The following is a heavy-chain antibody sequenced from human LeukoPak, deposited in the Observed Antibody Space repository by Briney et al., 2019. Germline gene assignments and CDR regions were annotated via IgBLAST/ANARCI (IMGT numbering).Heavy chain of an antibody. CDR1: GGSISSGGYY. D-gene: IGHD6-13*01. V-gene: IGHV4-31*03. CDR2: IYYSGST. J-gene: IGHJ6*02. Sequence: SQTLSLTCTVSGGSISSGGYYWSWIRQHPGKGLEWIGYIYYSGSTYYNPSLKSRVTISVDTSKNQFSLKLSSVTAADTAVYYCARDRIAAAGTETGGMDVWGQGTTVTVSS. CDR3: ARDRIAAAGTETGGMDV.